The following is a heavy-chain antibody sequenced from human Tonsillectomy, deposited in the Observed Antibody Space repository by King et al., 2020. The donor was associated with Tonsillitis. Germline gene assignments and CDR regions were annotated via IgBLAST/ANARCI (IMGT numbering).Heavy chain of an antibody. J-gene: IGHJ5*02. V-gene: IGHV1-3*01. CDR3: ARGADVLLWFGEFAP. D-gene: IGHD3-10*01. CDR2: INAGNGNK. Sequence: QLVQSGAEVKKPGASVKVSCKASGYTFNTYAMHWVRQAPGQRPEWMGWINAGNGNKKYSQKFQGRVTITMDTSESTAYMELSSLRSEDTAVYYCARGADVLLWFGEFAPWGQGTLVTVSS. CDR1: GYTFNTYA.